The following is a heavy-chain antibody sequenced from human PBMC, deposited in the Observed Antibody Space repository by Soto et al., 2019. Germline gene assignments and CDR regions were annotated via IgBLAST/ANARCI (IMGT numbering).Heavy chain of an antibody. D-gene: IGHD6-6*01. J-gene: IGHJ6*02. Sequence: PGGSLRLSCATSGFTFSNYRMNWVRQAPWKGLEWVASISGSGKDTFYRDSVKGRFTISRDNAESSPVLQMNSLTVDDTAVYHCARVQLVRTSSYCCGMGFWGPGATVTVSS. V-gene: IGHV3-21*06. CDR1: GFTFSNYR. CDR2: ISGSGKDT. CDR3: ARVQLVRTSSYCCGMGF.